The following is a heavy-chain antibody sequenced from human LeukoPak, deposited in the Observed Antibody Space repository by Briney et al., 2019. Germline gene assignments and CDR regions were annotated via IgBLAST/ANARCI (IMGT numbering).Heavy chain of an antibody. V-gene: IGHV4-30-4*01. CDR2: IYYSGST. CDR1: GGSISSGDYY. CDR3: ARGFGDYGEYYFDY. J-gene: IGHJ4*02. Sequence: PSQTLSLTCTVSGGSISSGDYYWSWIRQPPGKGLEWIGYIYYSGSTYYNPSLKSRVIISVDTSKNQFSLKLSSVTAADTAAYYCARGFGDYGEYYFDYWGQGTLVTVSS. D-gene: IGHD4-17*01.